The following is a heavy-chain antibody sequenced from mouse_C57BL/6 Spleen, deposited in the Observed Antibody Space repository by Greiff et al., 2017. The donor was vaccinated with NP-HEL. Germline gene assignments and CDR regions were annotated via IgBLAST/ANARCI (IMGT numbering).Heavy chain of an antibody. CDR1: GFTFSDYY. V-gene: IGHV5-16*01. D-gene: IGHD2-3*01. J-gene: IGHJ1*03. CDR2: INYDGSST. CDR3: ARGWLLNWYFDV. Sequence: EVMLVESEGGLVQPGSSMKLSCTASGFTFSDYYMAWVRQVPEKGLEWVANINYDGSSTYYLDSLKSRFIISRDNAKNILYLQMSSLKSEDTATYYYARGWLLNWYFDVWGTGTTVTVSS.